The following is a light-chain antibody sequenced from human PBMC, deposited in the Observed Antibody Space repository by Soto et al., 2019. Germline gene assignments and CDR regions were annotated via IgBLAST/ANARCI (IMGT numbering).Light chain of an antibody. Sequence: DIVMTQSPDSLAVSLGERATINCKSSQSVLFSSNNKNYLAWYQQKPGQPPKLLIYWASTRESGVPDRFSGSGSGTDFTLTISSLQAEDVAVYSCQQYYGTPLTFGQGTKVEIK. V-gene: IGKV4-1*01. CDR3: QQYYGTPLT. CDR1: QSVLFSSNNKNY. J-gene: IGKJ1*01. CDR2: WAS.